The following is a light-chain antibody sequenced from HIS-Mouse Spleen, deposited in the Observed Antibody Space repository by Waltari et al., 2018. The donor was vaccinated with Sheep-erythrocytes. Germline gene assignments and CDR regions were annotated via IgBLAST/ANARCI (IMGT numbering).Light chain of an antibody. CDR3: QQYNNWPET. J-gene: IGKJ1*01. CDR1: QSVRSN. CDR2: GAS. V-gene: IGKV3-15*01. Sequence: EIVMTQSPATLSVSPGERSTVPCRASQSVRSNLAWYQQKPGQAPRLIIYGASTRATGIPARFSGSGSGTEFTLTISSMQSEDFAVYYCQQYNNWPETFGQGTKVEIK.